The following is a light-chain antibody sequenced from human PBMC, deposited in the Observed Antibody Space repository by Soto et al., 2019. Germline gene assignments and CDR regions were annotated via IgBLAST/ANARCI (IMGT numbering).Light chain of an antibody. CDR3: QQYGSSPLT. CDR1: QSVSSY. J-gene: IGKJ4*01. CDR2: DTS. V-gene: IGKV3-20*01. Sequence: EIVLTQSPGTLSLSVGERGTLSCRASQSVSSYLAWYQQTPGQAPRLLIYDTSNRPTGTPDRFSGSGSGTDFTLTISRLEPEDFTVYYCQQYGSSPLTFGGGTTVEIK.